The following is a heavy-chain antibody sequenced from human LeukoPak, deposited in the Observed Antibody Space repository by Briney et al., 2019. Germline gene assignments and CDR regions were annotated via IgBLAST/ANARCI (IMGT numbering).Heavy chain of an antibody. CDR2: IIPIFGTA. CDR3: ATGAPTVTALGDAFDI. Sequence: SVKVSRKASGGTFSSYAISWVRQAPGQGLEWMGGIIPIFGTANYAQKFQGRVTITTDESTSTAYMELSSLRSEDTAVYYCATGAPTVTALGDAFDIWGQGTMVTVSS. V-gene: IGHV1-69*05. D-gene: IGHD4-17*01. CDR1: GGTFSSYA. J-gene: IGHJ3*02.